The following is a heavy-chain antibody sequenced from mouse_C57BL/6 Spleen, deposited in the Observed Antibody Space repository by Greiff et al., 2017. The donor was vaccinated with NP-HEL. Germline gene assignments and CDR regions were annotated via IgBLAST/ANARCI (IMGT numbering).Heavy chain of an antibody. V-gene: IGHV1-55*01. Sequence: QVQLQQSGAELVKPGASVKMSCKASGYTFTSYWITWVKQRPGQGLEWIGDIYPGSGSTNYNEKFKSKATLTVDTSSSTAYMQLSSLTSEDSAVYYCARWGGNYERVIAYWGQGTLVTVSA. CDR3: ARWGGNYERVIAY. CDR2: IYPGSGST. J-gene: IGHJ3*01. CDR1: GYTFTSYW. D-gene: IGHD2-1*01.